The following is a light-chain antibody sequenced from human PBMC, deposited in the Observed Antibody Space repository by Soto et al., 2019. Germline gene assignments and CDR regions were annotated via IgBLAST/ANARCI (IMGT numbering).Light chain of an antibody. CDR1: QGIRNE. CDR3: LQDYNSPYT. Sequence: AIQMTQSPPSLSASVGDRVTITCRASQGIRNELGWYQQKPGKAPNLLIYAASSLQSGVPSRFSGSGSGTDFPLTISSLQPEDFATYYCLQDYNSPYTFRQGTKLEIK. CDR2: AAS. J-gene: IGKJ2*01. V-gene: IGKV1-6*01.